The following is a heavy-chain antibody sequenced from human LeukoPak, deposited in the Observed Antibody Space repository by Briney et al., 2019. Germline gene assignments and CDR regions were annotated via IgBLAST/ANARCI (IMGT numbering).Heavy chain of an antibody. Sequence: GESLKISCQGSGYTFSSYWIGWVRQMPGKGLEWMGIIYPGNSDTRYSPSFEGPVTISVDKSISTAYLQWSSLKASDTAMFYCARQGGGYYDSRGYFDYWGQGTLVTVSS. D-gene: IGHD3-22*01. J-gene: IGHJ4*02. CDR3: ARQGGGYYDSRGYFDY. CDR1: GYTFSSYW. V-gene: IGHV5-51*01. CDR2: IYPGNSDT.